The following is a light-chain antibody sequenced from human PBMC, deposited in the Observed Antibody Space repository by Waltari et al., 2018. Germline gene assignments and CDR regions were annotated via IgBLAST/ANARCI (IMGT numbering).Light chain of an antibody. CDR2: DAS. Sequence: DIQMTQSPSTLSASVGDRVTITCRASQTISDWLAWYQHKPGRAPRPLLYDASSLESGVPSRFSGSGFGTDFTLTISSLQPDDFASYYCQQYLVYPLTFGGGTKIEIK. V-gene: IGKV1-5*01. CDR1: QTISDW. CDR3: QQYLVYPLT. J-gene: IGKJ4*01.